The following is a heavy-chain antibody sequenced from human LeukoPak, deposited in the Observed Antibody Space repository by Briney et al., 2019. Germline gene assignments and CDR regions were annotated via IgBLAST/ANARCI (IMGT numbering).Heavy chain of an antibody. CDR1: GFTFDDYT. D-gene: IGHD3-3*02. CDR3: AKSSIFGVVIRPGYFDY. CDR2: ISGSGGST. V-gene: IGHV3-23*01. Sequence: GGSLRLSCAASGFTFDDYTMHWVRQAPGKGLEWVSAISGSGGSTYYADSVKGRFTISRDNSKNTLYLQMNSLRAEDTAVYYCAKSSIFGVVIRPGYFDYWGQGTLVTVSS. J-gene: IGHJ4*02.